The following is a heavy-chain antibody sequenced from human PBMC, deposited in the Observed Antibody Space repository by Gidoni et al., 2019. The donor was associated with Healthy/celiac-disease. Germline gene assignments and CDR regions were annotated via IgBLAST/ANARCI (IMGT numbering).Heavy chain of an antibody. D-gene: IGHD3-22*01. Sequence: QVQLVPSGAEVKTPGASVKVSCKASGYTFTSYGISWVRQAPGHGLEWMGLISAYNSNTNYAQKLQGRVTMTTDTSTSTAYMELRSLRSDDTAVYYCARRDYDSINGYYFDYWGQGTLVTVSS. CDR1: GYTFTSYG. V-gene: IGHV1-18*01. CDR3: ARRDYDSINGYYFDY. J-gene: IGHJ4*02. CDR2: ISAYNSNT.